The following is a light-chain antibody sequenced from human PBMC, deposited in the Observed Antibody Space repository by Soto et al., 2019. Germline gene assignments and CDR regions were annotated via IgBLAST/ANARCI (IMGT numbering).Light chain of an antibody. CDR2: DAS. V-gene: IGKV1-9*01. Sequence: DIQLTQSPSFLSASVGDRVTVTCRVSQGIGRSLAWYQKRPGKAPDLLIYDASTLQSGVPSRFRGSGSGTEFSLTISGLQPEDFATYYCQQLSLYPLTFGGGTKIEIK. J-gene: IGKJ4*01. CDR3: QQLSLYPLT. CDR1: QGIGRS.